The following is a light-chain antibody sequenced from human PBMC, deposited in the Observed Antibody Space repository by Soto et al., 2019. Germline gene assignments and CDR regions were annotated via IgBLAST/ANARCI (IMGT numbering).Light chain of an antibody. CDR1: QSVSSY. CDR3: QQRFNWPSIT. V-gene: IGKV3-11*01. CDR2: DAS. J-gene: IGKJ5*01. Sequence: EIVLTQSPATLSLSPGEIATLSFSASQSVSSYLAWYQQKPGQAPRLLIYDASSRATGIPARFSGSGSGTDFTLTISSLEPEDFAVYHCQQRFNWPSITFGQGTRLEIK.